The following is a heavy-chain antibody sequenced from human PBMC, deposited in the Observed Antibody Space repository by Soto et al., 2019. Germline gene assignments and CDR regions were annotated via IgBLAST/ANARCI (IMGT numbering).Heavy chain of an antibody. Sequence: EVHLLESGGGLVQPGGSLRLSCAASGFTFSNYAMNWVRQAPGMGLEWVSAISGSGGDTYYADSVKGRFTISRDNSKNTLSLQMNSLRADDTAIYYCAKGAGSDSGRYWGQGTLVTVSS. J-gene: IGHJ4*02. D-gene: IGHD3-10*01. CDR3: AKGAGSDSGRY. V-gene: IGHV3-23*01. CDR1: GFTFSNYA. CDR2: ISGSGGDT.